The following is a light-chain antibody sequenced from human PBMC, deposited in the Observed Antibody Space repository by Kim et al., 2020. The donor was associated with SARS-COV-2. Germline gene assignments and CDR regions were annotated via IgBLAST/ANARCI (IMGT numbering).Light chain of an antibody. Sequence: SPRERAALSCRASQSVSSYLAWYQQTPSQPPRLLISDASNRATGIPARFSDSGSGANFTLTLSSLEPEGFAVCYCQHSSNWPSLGFGGGTEVDIK. CDR1: QSVSSY. CDR2: DAS. CDR3: QHSSNWPSLG. V-gene: IGKV3-11*01. J-gene: IGKJ4*01.